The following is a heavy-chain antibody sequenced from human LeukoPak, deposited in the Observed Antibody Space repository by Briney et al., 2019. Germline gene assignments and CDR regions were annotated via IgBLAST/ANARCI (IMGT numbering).Heavy chain of an antibody. J-gene: IGHJ3*02. V-gene: IGHV6-1*01. Sequence: SQTLSLTCAISGDSVASNSAAWNWIMQSPSRGLEWLGRTYYRSKWYNDYGVSVKSRITIKRDTSTNQFSLQLKSIPPGITAGDYCARDQMAWDAFDIWGQATMLPVS. CDR2: TYYRSKWYN. CDR3: ARDQMAWDAFDI. CDR1: GDSVASNSAA. D-gene: IGHD5-24*01.